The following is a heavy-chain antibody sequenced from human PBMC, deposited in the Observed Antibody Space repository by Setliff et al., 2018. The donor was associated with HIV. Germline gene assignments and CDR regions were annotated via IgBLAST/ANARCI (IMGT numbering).Heavy chain of an antibody. Sequence: SETLSLTCTVSGGSISSHYWSWIRQPPGKGLEWIGHIYTSGSTNYNPSFEGRVTISLDTSKNQFSLKLRSVTAADTAMYYCSRRRCSAASCPDNSWNWLDPWGQGTLVTVSS. D-gene: IGHD2-15*01. CDR1: GGSISSHY. V-gene: IGHV4-4*08. J-gene: IGHJ5*02. CDR2: IYTSGST. CDR3: SRRRCSAASCPDNSWNWLDP.